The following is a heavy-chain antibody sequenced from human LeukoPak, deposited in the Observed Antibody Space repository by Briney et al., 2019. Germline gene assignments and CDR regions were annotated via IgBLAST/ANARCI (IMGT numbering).Heavy chain of an antibody. CDR3: ARDLDSWSTLSIAADGGGDWYFDL. CDR2: TYYRSKWYN. D-gene: IGHD6-13*01. Sequence: SQTLSLTCAISGDSVSSNSAAWNWIRQSPSRGLEWLGRTYYRSKWYNDYAVSVKSRITINPDTSKNQFSLKLNSVTPEDTAVYYCARDLDSWSTLSIAADGGGDWYFDLWGRGTLVTVSS. V-gene: IGHV6-1*01. CDR1: GDSVSSNSAA. J-gene: IGHJ2*01.